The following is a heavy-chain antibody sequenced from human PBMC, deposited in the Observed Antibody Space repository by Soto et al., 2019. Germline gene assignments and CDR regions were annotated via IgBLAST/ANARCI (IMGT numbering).Heavy chain of an antibody. CDR1: GFTVSSYA. V-gene: IGHV3-30-3*01. CDR3: ARERYTSSWFDSRYYYYGMDV. CDR2: ISYDGSNK. D-gene: IGHD6-13*01. J-gene: IGHJ6*02. Sequence: LGLSCAASGFTVSSYAMYWVRQAPGKGLEWVAVISYDGSNKYYADSVKGRFTISRDNSKNTLYLQMDSLRAEDTAVYYCARERYTSSWFDSRYYYYGMDVWGQGTTVTVSS.